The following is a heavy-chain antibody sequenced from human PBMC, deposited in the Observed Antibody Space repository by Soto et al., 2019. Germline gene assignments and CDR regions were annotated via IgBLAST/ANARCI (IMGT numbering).Heavy chain of an antibody. CDR3: AKFGDYGGSDY. J-gene: IGHJ4*02. Sequence: PGGSLRLSCAASGFTFSSYEMTWVRQAPGKGLEWVSYISSSGSTIYYADSVKGRFTISRDNAKNSLYLQMNSLRAEDTAVYYCAKFGDYGGSDYWGQGTLVTVAS. V-gene: IGHV3-48*03. CDR2: ISSSGSTI. D-gene: IGHD4-17*01. CDR1: GFTFSSYE.